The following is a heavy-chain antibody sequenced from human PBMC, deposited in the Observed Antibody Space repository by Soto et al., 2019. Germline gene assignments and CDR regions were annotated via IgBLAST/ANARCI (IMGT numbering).Heavy chain of an antibody. V-gene: IGHV3-23*01. CDR3: AKDRRAGGNYGFYSDF. Sequence: EVQLLESGGGLVQPGGSLRLSCAASGFTFSSYGMTWVRQAPGKGLEWVSFSSATGAGTYYADSVKGRFHISRDNSKNPLYLQMTGLRPADTAVYYCAKDRRAGGNYGFYSDFGGQGALVIVSS. D-gene: IGHD1-7*01. CDR2: SSATGAGT. CDR1: GFTFSSYG. J-gene: IGHJ4*02.